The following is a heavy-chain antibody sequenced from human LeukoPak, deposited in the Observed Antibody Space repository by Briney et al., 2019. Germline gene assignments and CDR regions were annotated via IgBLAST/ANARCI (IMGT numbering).Heavy chain of an antibody. V-gene: IGHV4-4*07. Sequence: SETLSLTCIVSGGSISSDYWSWIRQPAGKGLEWIGRVSTSGDTNYNPSLKSRVTMSVDTSRNQFSLELNSVTAADTAVYYCARDSGYSSSCIDYWGQGTLVTVSS. CDR1: GGSISSDY. J-gene: IGHJ4*02. CDR3: ARDSGYSSSCIDY. CDR2: VSTSGDT. D-gene: IGHD6-13*01.